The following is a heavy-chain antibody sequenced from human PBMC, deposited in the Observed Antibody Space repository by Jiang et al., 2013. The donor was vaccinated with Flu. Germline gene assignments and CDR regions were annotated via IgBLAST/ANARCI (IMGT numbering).Heavy chain of an antibody. CDR2: IYYSVST. Sequence: TCTVSGDSVNTGDYYWSWIRQPPGKGLEWLGYIYYSVSTNYEPSLKSRVTISVDTSKNQFSLRLTSVTAADTAVYFCARDYHDSSGYSWFDPWGQGTLVTVSS. CDR1: GDSVNTGDYY. J-gene: IGHJ5*02. V-gene: IGHV4-61*08. D-gene: IGHD3-22*01. CDR3: ARDYHDSSGYSWFDP.